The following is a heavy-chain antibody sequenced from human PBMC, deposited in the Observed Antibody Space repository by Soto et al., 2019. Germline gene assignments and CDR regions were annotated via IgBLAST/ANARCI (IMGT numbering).Heavy chain of an antibody. J-gene: IGHJ4*02. CDR2: SKTKGNGYAT. CDR3: ARDQYGSYDY. D-gene: IGHD3-10*01. V-gene: IGHV3-72*01. Sequence: EVQLVESGGGLVQPGGSLRLSCAASGFTFSDYYMDWVRHTPGKGLEWVGRSKTKGNGYATYYSASVKGRFTISRDDSKNSLYLEMNSLQTEYTAVYYCARDQYGSYDYWCQGTLVTVSS. CDR1: GFTFSDYY.